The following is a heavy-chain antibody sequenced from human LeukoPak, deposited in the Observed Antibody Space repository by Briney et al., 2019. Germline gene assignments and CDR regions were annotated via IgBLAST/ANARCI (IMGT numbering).Heavy chain of an antibody. CDR1: GFTFSGSA. D-gene: IGHD6-13*01. Sequence: QSGGSLRLSCAASGFTFSGSAMHWVRQAPGKGLEWVSYISSSSSTIYYADSVKGRFTISRDNAKNSLYLQMNSLRAEDTAVYYCATARRSWYENTDYWGQGTLVTVSS. V-gene: IGHV3-48*01. J-gene: IGHJ4*02. CDR2: ISSSSSTI. CDR3: ATARRSWYENTDY.